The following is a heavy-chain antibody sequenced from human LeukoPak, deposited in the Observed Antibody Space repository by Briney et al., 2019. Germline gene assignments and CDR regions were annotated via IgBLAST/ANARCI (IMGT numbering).Heavy chain of an antibody. CDR1: GFTFSSYA. Sequence: GGTLRLSCAASGFTFSSYAMNWVRQAPGKGLEWVSCVSRSGGSTDYADSVKGRFTISRDNSKNTVYLQTNSLRAEDTAIYYCVKDESALWFGELSRWFDPWGQGTLVTVSS. J-gene: IGHJ5*02. V-gene: IGHV3-23*01. CDR2: VSRSGGST. CDR3: VKDESALWFGELSRWFDP. D-gene: IGHD3-10*01.